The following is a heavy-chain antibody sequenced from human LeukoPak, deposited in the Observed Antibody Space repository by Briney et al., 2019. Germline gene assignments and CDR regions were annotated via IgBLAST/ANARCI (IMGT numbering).Heavy chain of an antibody. CDR2: IIPIFGTA. D-gene: IGHD4-23*01. CDR1: GGTFSSYA. J-gene: IGHJ3*02. Sequence: VASVKVSCKASGGTFSSYAISWVRQAPGQGLEWMGGIIPIFGTANYAQKFQGRVTITADESTSTAYMELSSLRSEDTAVYYCARNHYGGKVVGAFDIWGPGTMVTVSS. CDR3: ARNHYGGKVVGAFDI. V-gene: IGHV1-69*01.